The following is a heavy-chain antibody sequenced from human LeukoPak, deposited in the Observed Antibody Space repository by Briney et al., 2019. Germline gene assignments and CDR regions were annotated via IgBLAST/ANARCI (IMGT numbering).Heavy chain of an antibody. J-gene: IGHJ3*02. V-gene: IGHV3-30*02. Sequence: GGSLRLSCAASGFTFSSYGMHWVRQAPGKGLEWVAFVRYDGGNKYNPDSVKGRFTISRDNSKNTVYLQMNSLRAEDTAVYFCAKDRNEKGFNDAFDNLGQGTKVTVSS. CDR1: GFTFSSYG. CDR2: VRYDGGNK. CDR3: AKDRNEKGFNDAFDN. D-gene: IGHD2-15*01.